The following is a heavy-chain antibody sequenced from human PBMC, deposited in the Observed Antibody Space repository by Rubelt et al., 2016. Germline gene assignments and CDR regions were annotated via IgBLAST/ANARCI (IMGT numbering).Heavy chain of an antibody. V-gene: IGHV4-59*08. D-gene: IGHD2-15*01. CDR1: GGSISSYY. CDR3: ARLVVVAASIWFDP. J-gene: IGHJ5*02. CDR2: IYYSGST. Sequence: QVQLQESGPGLVKPSETLSLTCTVSGGSISSYYWSWIRQPPGKGLEWIGYIYYSGSTNYNPSLKSRVTISVDTSKNQCPLKLSSGTAADTAVYYCARLVVVAASIWFDPWGQGTLATVSS.